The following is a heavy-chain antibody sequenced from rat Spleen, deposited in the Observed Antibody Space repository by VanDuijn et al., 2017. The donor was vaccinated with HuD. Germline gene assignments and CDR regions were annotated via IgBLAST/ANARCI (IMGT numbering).Heavy chain of an antibody. D-gene: IGHD1-6*01. CDR2: IRPSGGST. J-gene: IGHJ2*01. CDR1: GFTFSKYW. V-gene: IGHV5-19*01. CDR3: TRDRILRSTGFDH. Sequence: EVQLVETGGGLVQPGRSLKLSCVASGFTFSKYWMYWVRQAPTKGLEWVASIRPSGGSTYYRDSVKGRFTLSRDNAKSSLYLQMDSLRSEDTATYYCTRDRILRSTGFDHWGQGVMVTVSS.